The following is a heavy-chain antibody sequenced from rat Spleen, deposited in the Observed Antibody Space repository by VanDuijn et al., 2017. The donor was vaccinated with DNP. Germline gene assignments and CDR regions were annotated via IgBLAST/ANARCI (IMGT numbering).Heavy chain of an antibody. J-gene: IGHJ2*01. Sequence: EVQLVESGGGLVQPGRSLKLSCAASGFTFSNYYMAWVRQAPKKGLEWVATISTSGSRTYYPDSVKGRFTLSRDGAKTSLYLQMNSLKSEDTATYYCARHERTTGMGFDYWGQGVMVTVSS. CDR2: ISTSGSRT. D-gene: IGHD1-7*01. CDR3: ARHERTTGMGFDY. CDR1: GFTFSNYY. V-gene: IGHV5-25*01.